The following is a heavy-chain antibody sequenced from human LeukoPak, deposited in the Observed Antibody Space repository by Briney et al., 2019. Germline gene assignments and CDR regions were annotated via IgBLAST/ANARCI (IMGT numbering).Heavy chain of an antibody. CDR2: INPSGGST. CDR1: GYTFTGYY. Sequence: ASVRVSCKASGYTFTGYYIHWVRQAPGQGLEWMGIINPSGGSTSYAQKFQGRVTMTRDMSTSTVYMELSSLRSEDTAVYYCARVFALAPVAGDQAYSSSHGEFDYWGQGTLVTVSS. D-gene: IGHD6-6*01. V-gene: IGHV1-46*01. CDR3: ARVFALAPVAGDQAYSSSHGEFDY. J-gene: IGHJ4*02.